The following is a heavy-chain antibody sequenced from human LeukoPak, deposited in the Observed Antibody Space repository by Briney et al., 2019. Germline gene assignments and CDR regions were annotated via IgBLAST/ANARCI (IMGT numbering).Heavy chain of an antibody. D-gene: IGHD2-2*01. CDR1: GGSISSSSYY. Sequence: SETLSLTCTVSGGSISSSSYYWGWIRQPPGKGLEWIGSIYYSGSTYYNPSLKSRVTISVDTSKNQFSLKLSSVTAADTAVYYCARRPASPRYCSSTSCPDYWGQGTLVTVSS. J-gene: IGHJ4*02. CDR2: IYYSGST. CDR3: ARRPASPRYCSSTSCPDY. V-gene: IGHV4-39*01.